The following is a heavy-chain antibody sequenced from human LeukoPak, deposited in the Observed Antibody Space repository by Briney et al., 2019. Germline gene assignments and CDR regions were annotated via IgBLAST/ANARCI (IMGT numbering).Heavy chain of an antibody. Sequence: GGSLRLSCAASVFTFSSYAMSWVRQAPGKGLEWVSAISGSGGSTYYADSVKGRFTISRDNSKNTLYLQMNSLRAEDTAVYYCAKRGGYSSGWYYFDYWGQGTLVTVSS. CDR3: AKRGGYSSGWYYFDY. CDR2: ISGSGGST. V-gene: IGHV3-23*01. J-gene: IGHJ4*02. CDR1: VFTFSSYA. D-gene: IGHD6-19*01.